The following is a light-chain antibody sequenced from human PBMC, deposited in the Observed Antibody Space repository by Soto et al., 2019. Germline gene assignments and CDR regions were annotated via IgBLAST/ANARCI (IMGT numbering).Light chain of an antibody. CDR1: RSNIGAGYD. Sequence: QSVLTQPPSLSGAPGQRVTISCTGSRSNIGAGYDVHWYQHLPGAAPKVLIFDNSNRPSGVPDRFSGSKSGTSASLAITGLQAEDEAVYYCHSYDVSLRGPAFGGGTKVTVL. V-gene: IGLV1-40*01. J-gene: IGLJ2*01. CDR3: HSYDVSLRGPA. CDR2: DNS.